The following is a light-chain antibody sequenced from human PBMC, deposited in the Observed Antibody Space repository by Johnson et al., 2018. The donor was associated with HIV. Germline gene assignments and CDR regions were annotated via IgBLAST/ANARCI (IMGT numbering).Light chain of an antibody. CDR2: GTT. V-gene: IGLV1-51*01. CDR3: GTWDNSLDAYV. Sequence: QSVLTQPPSVSAAAGQKVTTSCSGTYSNIEHNYVSWYQQLPGTAPKLLIYGTTKRPSGIPDRFSGSKSGTSATLGITGLQAGDEADYYCGTWDNSLDAYVFGTGTRVSVL. CDR1: YSNIEHNY. J-gene: IGLJ1*01.